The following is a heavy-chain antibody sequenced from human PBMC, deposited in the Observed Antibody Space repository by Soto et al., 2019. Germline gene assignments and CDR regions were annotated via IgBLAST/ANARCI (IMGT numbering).Heavy chain of an antibody. Sequence: EVQLLESGGGLVQPGGSLRLSCAASGFTFSSYAMSWVRQAPGKGLECVSAISGSGGSTYYADSVKGRFTISRDNSKNTLYLQMNSLRAEDTAVYYCAKTLPRTPSYCSSTSCYGSGGYSSSWFYYWGQGTLVTVSS. CDR2: ISGSGGST. D-gene: IGHD2-2*01. CDR3: AKTLPRTPSYCSSTSCYGSGGYSSSWFYY. J-gene: IGHJ4*02. CDR1: GFTFSSYA. V-gene: IGHV3-23*01.